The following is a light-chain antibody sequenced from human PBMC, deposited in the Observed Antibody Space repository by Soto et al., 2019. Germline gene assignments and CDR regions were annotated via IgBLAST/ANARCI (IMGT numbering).Light chain of an antibody. CDR3: ASYASSNTVL. CDR2: DVS. CDR1: SSDIGGYNY. J-gene: IGLJ2*01. Sequence: QSALTQPASVSGSPGQSITISCTGTSSDIGGYNYVSWYQQHPGKAPKLMIYDVSDRPSGVSNRFSGSNSGNTASLTISELQDEDEADYYCASYASSNTVLFGGGTKVTVL. V-gene: IGLV2-14*03.